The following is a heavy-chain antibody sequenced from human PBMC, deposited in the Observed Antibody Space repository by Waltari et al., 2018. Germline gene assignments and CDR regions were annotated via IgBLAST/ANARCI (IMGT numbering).Heavy chain of an antibody. Sequence: QVQLVQSGAEVKKPGASVKVSCKASGYNFTGYYMHWVRQAPGQGLEWMGWINPNSGGTNYAQKFQGRVTMTRDTSISTAYMELSRLRSDDTAVYYCARDRSKVGYYHILTGYYVHWGQGTLVTVSS. D-gene: IGHD3-9*01. V-gene: IGHV1-2*02. CDR1: GYNFTGYY. CDR2: INPNSGGT. CDR3: ARDRSKVGYYHILTGYYVH. J-gene: IGHJ4*02.